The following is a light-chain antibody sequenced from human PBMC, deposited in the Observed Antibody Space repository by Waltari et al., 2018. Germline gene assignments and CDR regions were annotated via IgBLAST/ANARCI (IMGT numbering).Light chain of an antibody. V-gene: IGKV3-11*01. Sequence: EVVLTQSPATLSLSPGDISTLSCRASQNIGTNLSWYQQNPGQAPRLLMNDGSNRATGVPARFSGSGSGTDFTLTISSLEPEDFAVYYCQNRRNWPLLTFGGGTKVEIK. CDR3: QNRRNWPLLT. CDR1: QNIGTN. J-gene: IGKJ4*01. CDR2: DGS.